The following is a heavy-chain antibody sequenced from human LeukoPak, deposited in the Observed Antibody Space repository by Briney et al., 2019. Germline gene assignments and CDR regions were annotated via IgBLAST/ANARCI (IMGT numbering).Heavy chain of an antibody. Sequence: SGGSLRLSCAASGFTLSNHWMTWVRQVPGRGPEWVANVNRDGSETYYLDSVKGRFTISRDNAENSLYLQMNSLRAEDTALYYCVRNNAMDVWGQGTTVIVSS. J-gene: IGHJ6*02. CDR2: VNRDGSET. CDR1: GFTLSNHW. CDR3: VRNNAMDV. D-gene: IGHD2-8*01. V-gene: IGHV3-7*03.